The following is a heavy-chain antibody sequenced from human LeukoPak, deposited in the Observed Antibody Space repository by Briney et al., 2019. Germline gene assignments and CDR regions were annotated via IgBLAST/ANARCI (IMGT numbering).Heavy chain of an antibody. CDR1: GYTFTSYY. CDR3: AREPTLWYSSSSLYYMDV. V-gene: IGHV1-46*01. J-gene: IGHJ6*03. Sequence: ASVKVSCKASGYTFTSYYMHWVRQAPGQGLEWMGIINPSGGSTSYAQKFQGRVTMTRNTSTSTVYMELSSLRSEDTAVYYCAREPTLWYSSSSLYYMDVWGKGTTVTVSS. CDR2: INPSGGST. D-gene: IGHD6-6*01.